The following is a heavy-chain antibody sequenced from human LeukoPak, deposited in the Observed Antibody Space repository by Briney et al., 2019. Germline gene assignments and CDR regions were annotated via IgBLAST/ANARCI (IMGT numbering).Heavy chain of an antibody. Sequence: GASVKVSCKATGYTFTSYYMHWVRQAPGQGLEWMGWINPNSGGTNYAQKFQGRVTMTRDTSISTAYMELSRLRSDDTAVYYCARGVGYDYVWGSYRYTVYWGQGTLVTVSS. J-gene: IGHJ4*02. CDR3: ARGVGYDYVWGSYRYTVY. CDR1: GYTFTSYY. V-gene: IGHV1-2*02. D-gene: IGHD3-16*02. CDR2: INPNSGGT.